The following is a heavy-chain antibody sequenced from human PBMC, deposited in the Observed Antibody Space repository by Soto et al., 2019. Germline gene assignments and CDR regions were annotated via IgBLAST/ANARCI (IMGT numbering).Heavy chain of an antibody. CDR3: AKGGGVYYDFWYFDI. D-gene: IGHD3-3*01. CDR1: GFTFTTYG. V-gene: IGHV3-30*18. CDR2: ISHDGSNT. J-gene: IGHJ2*01. Sequence: QVQLVESGGGVVQPGRSLRLSCAASGFTFTTYGMRWVRQAPGKGLEWVAVISHDGSNTYYGDSVRGRFTISRDNSKNTLYLQMNSLRAEDTAMYYCAKGGGVYYDFWYFDIWGRGTLVTVSS.